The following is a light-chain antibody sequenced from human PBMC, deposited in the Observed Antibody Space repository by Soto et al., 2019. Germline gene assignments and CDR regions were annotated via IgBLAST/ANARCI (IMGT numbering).Light chain of an antibody. CDR3: LQSDTFPYT. Sequence: DIQMTQSPSSVSASVGDRVIISCRASQDIDRWLAWFQHKPGKAPKLLISTASSLQSGVPSRFSSSGSGTDFTLTIASLQFEDFATYYCLQSDTFPYTFGLGTKLEIK. CDR1: QDIDRW. CDR2: TAS. J-gene: IGKJ2*01. V-gene: IGKV1D-12*01.